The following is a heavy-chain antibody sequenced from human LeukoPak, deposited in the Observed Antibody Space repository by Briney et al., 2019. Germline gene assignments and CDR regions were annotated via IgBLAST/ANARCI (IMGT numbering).Heavy chain of an antibody. CDR1: GGSISSYY. D-gene: IGHD2-2*01. Sequence: SETLSLTCTVSGGSISSYYWSWIRQPPGKGLEWIGYIYYSGSTNYNPSLKSRVTISVDTSKNQFSLKLSSVTAADTAVYYCARLRGPAEIDYWGQGTLVTVSS. CDR3: ARLRGPAEIDY. CDR2: IYYSGST. V-gene: IGHV4-59*08. J-gene: IGHJ4*02.